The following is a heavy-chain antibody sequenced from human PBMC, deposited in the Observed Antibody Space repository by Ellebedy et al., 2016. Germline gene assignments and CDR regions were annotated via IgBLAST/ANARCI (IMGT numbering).Heavy chain of an antibody. CDR2: ISPDRTTI. D-gene: IGHD3-3*01. J-gene: IGHJ4*02. CDR1: GFDFNGYS. CDR3: ARDGSEWSRDV. Sequence: GESLKISXAASGFDFNGYSMDWVRQTPGGGLEWLSFISPDRTTIYYADSVKGRFIISTDRATNSLYLQMNSLTDEDTAVYFCARDGSEWSRDVWGQGTLVTVSS. V-gene: IGHV3-48*02.